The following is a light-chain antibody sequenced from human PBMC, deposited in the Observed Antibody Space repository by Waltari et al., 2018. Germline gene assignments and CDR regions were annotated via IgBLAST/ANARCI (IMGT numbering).Light chain of an antibody. CDR3: QQYNNWPLT. V-gene: IGKV3-15*01. CDR1: QSVSSN. J-gene: IGKJ4*01. Sequence: EIVMTQSPATLSVSPGERAALSCSASQSVSSNLAWYQQKPGQAPRLLIYGASTRATGIPARFSGSGSGTEFTFTISSLQSEDFAVYYCQQYNNWPLTFGGGTKVEIK. CDR2: GAS.